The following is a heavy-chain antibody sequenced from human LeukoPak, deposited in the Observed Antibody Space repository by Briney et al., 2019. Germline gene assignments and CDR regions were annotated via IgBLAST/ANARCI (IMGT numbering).Heavy chain of an antibody. Sequence: SGTLSLSCTASGGSISSYSVSWVRQPPGKGLEWFGYIYYSWRNSYNPSHKSRVNISVDMYKNQVSLELTSVNAADTGDYYCARGGSGWAMDWFDPWGQGTLVTVSS. CDR3: ARGGSGWAMDWFDP. D-gene: IGHD6-19*01. J-gene: IGHJ5*02. V-gene: IGHV4-59*08. CDR1: GGSISSYS. CDR2: IYYSWRN.